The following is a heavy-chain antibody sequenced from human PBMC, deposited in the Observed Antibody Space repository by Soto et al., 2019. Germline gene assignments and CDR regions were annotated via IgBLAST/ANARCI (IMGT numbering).Heavy chain of an antibody. CDR2: IYWDDDK. CDR3: AHRRLYDYVWGSYRYSYYFDY. J-gene: IGHJ4*02. V-gene: IGHV2-5*02. D-gene: IGHD3-16*02. Sequence: QITLKESGPTLVKPTQTLTLTCTFSGFSLSTSGVGVGWIRQPPGKALEWLALIYWDDDKRYSPSLKSRHTITKDTSKNQVVLTMTNMDPVDTATYYCAHRRLYDYVWGSYRYSYYFDYWGQGTLVTVSS. CDR1: GFSLSTSGVG.